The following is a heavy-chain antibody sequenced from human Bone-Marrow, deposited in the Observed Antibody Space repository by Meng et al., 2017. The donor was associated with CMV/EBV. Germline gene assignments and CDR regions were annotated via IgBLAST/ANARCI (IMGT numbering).Heavy chain of an antibody. Sequence: GESLKISCAASGFTFNTYAMTWVRQAPGRGLEWVSVIYSGESSTYYADSVKGRFTISRDNSKNTLYLQMNSLRAEDTAVYYCAKDLGSTVVAARGLFDIWGQGTMVTVSS. J-gene: IGHJ3*02. CDR2: IYSGESST. D-gene: IGHD4-23*01. CDR3: AKDLGSTVVAARGLFDI. V-gene: IGHV3-23*03. CDR1: GFTFNTYA.